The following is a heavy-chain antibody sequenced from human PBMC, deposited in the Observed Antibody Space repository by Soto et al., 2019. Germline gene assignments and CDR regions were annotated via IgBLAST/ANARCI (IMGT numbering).Heavy chain of an antibody. CDR2: IKSKNDGGTT. D-gene: IGHD7-27*01. J-gene: IGHJ4*02. CDR1: GFTFTNAW. CDR3: AADLPNWGAYAFDS. V-gene: IGHV3-15*07. Sequence: EVQLVESGGGLVEPGGSLRLSCAASGFTFTNAWLNWVRQAPGKGLEWVGRIKSKNDGGTTDYAAPVKGRFTISRDHSENTVYLQMNSLKTEDTAVYYCAADLPNWGAYAFDSWGQGTLVTVSS.